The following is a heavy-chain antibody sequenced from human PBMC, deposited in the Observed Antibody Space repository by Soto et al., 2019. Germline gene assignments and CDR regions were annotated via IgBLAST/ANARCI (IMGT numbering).Heavy chain of an antibody. D-gene: IGHD3-22*01. CDR3: ARSYYYDSSGYKEVGVDWYFDL. CDR2: IIPIFGRA. CDR1: GGTFRNHG. J-gene: IGHJ2*01. Sequence: QVQLVQSGAEVKKPGSSVRVSCKASGGTFRNHGISWVRQAPGQGLEWVGGIIPIFGRAKYAQRFQGRVTITADESTSTAYLEVSSLRSEDTAVYYCARSYYYDSSGYKEVGVDWYFDLWGRGTLVTVSS. V-gene: IGHV1-69*01.